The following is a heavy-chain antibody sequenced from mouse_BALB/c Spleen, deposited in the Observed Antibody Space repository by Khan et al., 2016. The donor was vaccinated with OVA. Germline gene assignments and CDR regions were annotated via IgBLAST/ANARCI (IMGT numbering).Heavy chain of an antibody. J-gene: IGHJ4*01. D-gene: IGHD4-1*01. Sequence: EVELVESGGGLVQPGGSLRLSCATSGFTFTDYYMTWVRQPPGKALEWLGFIRDKANGYTTEYSASVRGRFTISRDNSQTILYLQMNSLRAEDRATYYCAREWEFDAIDYWGQGTSVTVSS. CDR3: AREWEFDAIDY. CDR2: IRDKANGYTT. CDR1: GFTFTDYY. V-gene: IGHV7-3*02.